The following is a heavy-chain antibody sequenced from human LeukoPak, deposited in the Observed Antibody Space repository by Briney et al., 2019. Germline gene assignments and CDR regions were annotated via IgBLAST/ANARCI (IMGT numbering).Heavy chain of an antibody. D-gene: IGHD3-10*01. V-gene: IGHV3-21*01. CDR2: ISSSSSYI. CDR1: GFTFSSYS. Sequence: GGSLRLSCAASGFTFSSYSMNWVRQAPGRGLEWVSSISSSSSYIYYADSVKGRFTISRDNAKNSLYLQMNSLRAEDTAVYYCARHPELMRFDPWGQGTLVTVSS. J-gene: IGHJ5*02. CDR3: ARHPELMRFDP.